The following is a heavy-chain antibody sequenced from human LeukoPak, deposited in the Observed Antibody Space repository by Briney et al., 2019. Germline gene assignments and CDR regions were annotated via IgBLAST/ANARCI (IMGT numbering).Heavy chain of an antibody. V-gene: IGHV4-39*07. CDR3: AGVPGVYYDRLTGYGSGWFDP. Sequence: SETLSLTCTVSGGSISSSSYYWGWIRQPPGKGLEWIGTVYHSGSTYYNPSLRSRVTISVETSKNQFSLKVRSMTAADTAVYYCAGVPGVYYDRLTGYGSGWFDPWGQGTLVTVSS. D-gene: IGHD3-9*01. CDR1: GGSISSSSYY. J-gene: IGHJ5*02. CDR2: VYHSGST.